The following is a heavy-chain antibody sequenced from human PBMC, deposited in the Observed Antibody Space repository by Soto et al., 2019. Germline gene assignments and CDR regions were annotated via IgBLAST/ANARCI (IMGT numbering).Heavy chain of an antibody. D-gene: IGHD2-2*01. CDR2: IYHSGST. J-gene: IGHJ6*02. CDR3: ARVWAGAGYCSSTSCSHKYYYYGMDV. CDR1: GYSISSGYY. V-gene: IGHV4-38-2*01. Sequence: PSETLSLTCAVSGYSISSGYYWGWIRQPPGKGLEWIGSIYHSGSTYYNPSLKSRVTISADTSKNQFSLKLSSVTAADTAVYYCARVWAGAGYCSSTSCSHKYYYYGMDVWGQGTTVTVSS.